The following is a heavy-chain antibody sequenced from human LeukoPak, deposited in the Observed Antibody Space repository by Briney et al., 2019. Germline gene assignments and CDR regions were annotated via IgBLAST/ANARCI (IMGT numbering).Heavy chain of an antibody. CDR1: GGSISSYY. D-gene: IGHD3-10*02. Sequence: SETLSLTCTVSGGSISSYYWSWIRQPPGKGLEWIGYIYYSGSTNYNPSLKSRVTISVDTSKNQFSLKLSSVTAADTAVYYCATESYVHAFDIWGQGTMVTVSS. CDR3: ATESYVHAFDI. V-gene: IGHV4-59*01. CDR2: IYYSGST. J-gene: IGHJ3*02.